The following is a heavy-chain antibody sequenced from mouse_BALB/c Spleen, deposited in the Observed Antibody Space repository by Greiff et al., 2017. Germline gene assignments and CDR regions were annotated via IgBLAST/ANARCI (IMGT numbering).Heavy chain of an antibody. D-gene: IGHD3-1*01. V-gene: IGHV1-15*01. CDR2: IDPETGGT. CDR1: GYTFTDYE. J-gene: IGHJ4*01. CDR3: TSRGYYYYAMDY. Sequence: QVQLQQSGAELVRPGASVTLSCKASGYTFTDYEMHWVKQTPVHGLEWIGAIDPETGGTAYNQKFKGKATLTADKSSSTAYMELRSLTSEDSAVYYCTSRGYYYYAMDYWGQGTSVTVSS.